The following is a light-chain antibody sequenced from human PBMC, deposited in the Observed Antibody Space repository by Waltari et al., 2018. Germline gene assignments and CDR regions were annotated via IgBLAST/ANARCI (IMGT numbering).Light chain of an antibody. Sequence: QSALTQPASVSGSPGQSITISCTGTSSDVGGYNYVSWYQQHPGKAPKRMIYAVSNRTAGVSNRFSGSKSGNTASLTISGLQAEDEADYYCSSYTSSSTPVVFGGGTKLTVL. CDR1: SSDVGGYNY. J-gene: IGLJ2*01. V-gene: IGLV2-14*01. CDR3: SSYTSSSTPVV. CDR2: AVS.